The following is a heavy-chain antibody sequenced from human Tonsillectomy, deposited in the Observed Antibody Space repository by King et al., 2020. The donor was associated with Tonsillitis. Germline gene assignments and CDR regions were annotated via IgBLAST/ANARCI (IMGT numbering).Heavy chain of an antibody. V-gene: IGHV1-69*09. CDR3: ARDTIVVAGTFDY. J-gene: IGHJ4*02. CDR2: IIPILGIA. D-gene: IGHD6-13*01. CDR1: GGTFSSYA. Sequence: VQLVESGAEVKKPGSSVKVSCKASGGTFSSYAISWVRQAPGQGLEWMGRIIPILGIANYAQKFQGRVTITADKSTSTGYMELSSLRSEDTAVYYCARDTIVVAGTFDYWGQGTLVTVSS.